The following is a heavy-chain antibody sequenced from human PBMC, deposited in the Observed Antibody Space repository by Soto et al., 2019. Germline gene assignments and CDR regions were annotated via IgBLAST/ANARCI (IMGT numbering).Heavy chain of an antibody. V-gene: IGHV3-23*01. J-gene: IGHJ4*02. Sequence: EVQLLESGGGLVQPGGSLRLSCAASGFTFSSYAMSWVRQAPGKGLEWVSAISGSGGSTYYADSVKGRFTISRDNAKNSLFLQLDSLRAEDTAVYFCVRARSTDSRPDYWGQGTLVTVSS. D-gene: IGHD3-22*01. CDR2: ISGSGGST. CDR1: GFTFSSYA. CDR3: VRARSTDSRPDY.